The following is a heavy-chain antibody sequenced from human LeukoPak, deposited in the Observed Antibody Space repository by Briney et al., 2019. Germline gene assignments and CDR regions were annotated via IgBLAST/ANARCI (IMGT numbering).Heavy chain of an antibody. CDR1: GFTFSTYV. CDR2: ISSTSTI. CDR3: AKVKGSGSYSDAFDI. Sequence: PGGSLRLSCAASGFTFSTYVMNWVRQAPGKGLEWISYISSTSTIYYADSVKGRFTISRDNSKNTLYLQMNSLRAEDTAVYYCAKVKGSGSYSDAFDIWGQGTMVTVSS. J-gene: IGHJ3*02. D-gene: IGHD3-10*01. V-gene: IGHV3-48*01.